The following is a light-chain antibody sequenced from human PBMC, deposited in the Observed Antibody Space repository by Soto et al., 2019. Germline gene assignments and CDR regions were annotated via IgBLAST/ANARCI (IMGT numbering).Light chain of an antibody. V-gene: IGKV3D-20*02. Sequence: EIVLTQSPGTLSLSPGERATLSCRASQSISSSYLAWYQQKPGQAPGLLIYGASRRATGIPDRFIGSGSGTDFTLTISRLEPEDFAVYYCQQRSNWLTFGGGTKVEIK. CDR3: QQRSNWLT. J-gene: IGKJ4*01. CDR1: QSISSSY. CDR2: GAS.